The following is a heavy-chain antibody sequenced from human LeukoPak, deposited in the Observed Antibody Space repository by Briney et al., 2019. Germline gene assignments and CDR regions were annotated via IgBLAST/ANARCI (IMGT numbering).Heavy chain of an antibody. CDR3: AKLPGYYYYGMDV. CDR1: GFTFSSYA. CDR2: ISGSGGST. V-gene: IGHV3-23*01. Sequence: GGSLTLSCAASGFTFSSYAMRWVRPAPGKGLEWVSAISGSGGSTYYAGSVKGRFTISRDNSKNTLYLQMNSQRAEDTAVYYCAKLPGYYYYGMDVWGQGTTVTVSS. J-gene: IGHJ6*02.